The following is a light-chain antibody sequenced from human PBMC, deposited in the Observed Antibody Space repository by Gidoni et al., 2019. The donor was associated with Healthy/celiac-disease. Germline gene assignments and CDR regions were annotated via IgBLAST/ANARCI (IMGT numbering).Light chain of an antibody. J-gene: IGKJ1*01. CDR2: KAS. CDR1: PSISSW. V-gene: IGKV1-5*03. CDR3: QQYNSYSRT. Sequence: DIQMTPSPSPLSASVGDRVTITCRASPSISSWLAWYQQKPGKAPKLLIYKASSLESGVPSRFSGSGSGTEFTLTISSLQPDDFATYYCQQYNSYSRTFGQGTKVEIK.